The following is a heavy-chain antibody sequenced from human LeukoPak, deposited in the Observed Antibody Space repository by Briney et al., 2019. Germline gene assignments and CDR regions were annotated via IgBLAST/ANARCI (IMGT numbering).Heavy chain of an antibody. CDR3: ARGGGRAGSDY. CDR1: GFTLSNYW. D-gene: IGHD6-19*01. J-gene: IGHJ4*02. CDR2: INQDGSET. V-gene: IGHV3-7*01. Sequence: GGSLRLSCAASGFTLSNYWMSWVRQAPGEGLEWVANINQDGSETYYVPSVRGRFTISRDNSQISLYLHMSSLRAEDTAVYYCARGGGRAGSDYWGQGTLVTVSS.